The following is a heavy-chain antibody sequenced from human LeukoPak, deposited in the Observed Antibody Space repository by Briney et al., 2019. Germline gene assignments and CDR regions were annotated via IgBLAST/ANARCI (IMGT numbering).Heavy chain of an antibody. Sequence: GGSLRLSCAASGFTFSTYDMSWVRQAPGKGLEWVSAISGSGGSSFYADSVKGRFTISRDNSKNTLYLQMNSLRAEDTAVYYCARDRYYYDSSGYYYFDYWGQGTLVTVSS. D-gene: IGHD3-22*01. V-gene: IGHV3-23*01. CDR1: GFTFSTYD. CDR3: ARDRYYYDSSGYYYFDY. J-gene: IGHJ4*02. CDR2: ISGSGGSS.